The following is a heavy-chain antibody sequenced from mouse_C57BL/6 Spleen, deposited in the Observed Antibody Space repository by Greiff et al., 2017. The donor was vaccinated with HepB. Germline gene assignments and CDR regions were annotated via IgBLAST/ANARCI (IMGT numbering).Heavy chain of an antibody. Sequence: VQLQQPGAELVKPGASVKLSCKASGYTFTSYWMHWVKQRPGQGLEWIGMIHPNSGSTNYNEKFKSKATLTVDKSSSTAYMQLSSLTSEDSAVYYCARSPFAGWYFDVWGTGTTVTVSS. J-gene: IGHJ1*03. CDR3: ARSPFAGWYFDV. CDR1: GYTFTSYW. CDR2: IHPNSGST. V-gene: IGHV1-64*01.